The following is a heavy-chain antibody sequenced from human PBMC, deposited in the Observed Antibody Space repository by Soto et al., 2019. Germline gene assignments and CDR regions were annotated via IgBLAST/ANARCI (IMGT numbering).Heavy chain of an antibody. CDR1: GFTLSSYW. V-gene: IGHV3-74*01. D-gene: IGHD2-21*02. CDR2: ISRDGSIT. J-gene: IGHJ4*02. CDR3: ARAYCGTDCSLDY. Sequence: GGSLRLSCEASGFTLSSYWMHWVRQGPGKGLEWVSRISRDGSITGYADSVKGRFTISRDNGKNTGFLQMNGLRAEDTAVYYCARAYCGTDCSLDYWGQGTLVTVSS.